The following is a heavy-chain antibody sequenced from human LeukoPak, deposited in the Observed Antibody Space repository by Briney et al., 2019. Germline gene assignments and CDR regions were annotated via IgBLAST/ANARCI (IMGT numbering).Heavy chain of an antibody. CDR1: GYTFTSYG. D-gene: IGHD6-19*01. J-gene: IGHJ4*02. CDR2: ISAYNGNT. V-gene: IGHV1-18*01. CDR3: ARTEGSGWIRFRSDPRPFDY. Sequence: ASVKVSCKASGYTFTSYGISWVRQAPGQGLEWMGWISAYNGNTNYAQKLQGRVTMTTDTSTSTAYMELRSLRSDDTAVYYCARTEGSGWIRFRSDPRPFDYWGQGTLVTVSS.